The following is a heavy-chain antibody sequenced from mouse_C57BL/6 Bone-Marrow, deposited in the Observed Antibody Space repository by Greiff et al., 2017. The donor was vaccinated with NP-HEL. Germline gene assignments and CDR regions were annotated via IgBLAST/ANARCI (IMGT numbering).Heavy chain of an antibody. CDR3: ARSGTTVEYYFDY. D-gene: IGHD1-1*01. CDR2: INPYNGGT. Sequence: EVKLQESGPVLVKPGASVKMSCKASGYTFTDYYMNWVKQSHGKSLEWIGVINPYNGGTSSNQKFKGQATLTVDKSSSTAYMELNSLTSEDSAVYYCARSGTTVEYYFDYWGQGTTLTVSS. J-gene: IGHJ2*01. CDR1: GYTFTDYY. V-gene: IGHV1-19*01.